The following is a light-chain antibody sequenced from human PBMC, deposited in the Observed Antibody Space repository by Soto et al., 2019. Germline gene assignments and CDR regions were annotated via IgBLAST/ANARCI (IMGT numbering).Light chain of an antibody. CDR1: SSDIGRYNL. CDR2: EAT. V-gene: IGLV2-23*02. Sequence: QSALTQPASVSGSPGQSITISCTGTSSDIGRYNLVSWYQQHPGKPPKLMIYEATKRPSGVSNRFSGSKSGNTASLTISGLQDEDEADYYCSLSASTNTFMFGGGTKLTVL. CDR3: SLSASTNTFM. J-gene: IGLJ3*02.